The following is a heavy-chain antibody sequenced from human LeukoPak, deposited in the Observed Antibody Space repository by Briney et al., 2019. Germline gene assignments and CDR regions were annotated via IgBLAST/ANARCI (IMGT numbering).Heavy chain of an antibody. Sequence: GGSLRLSCAASGFTFSNTAMSWVRQAPGKGLEWLSIISGSGLNAYYADSVKGRFTISRDNSKSTLFLQMNSLRAEDTASYYCVKRTMAGVLERRTYYFDYWGQGSLVTVSP. CDR3: VKRTMAGVLERRTYYFDY. CDR1: GFTFSNTA. V-gene: IGHV3-23*01. D-gene: IGHD2-2*01. CDR2: ISGSGLNA. J-gene: IGHJ4*02.